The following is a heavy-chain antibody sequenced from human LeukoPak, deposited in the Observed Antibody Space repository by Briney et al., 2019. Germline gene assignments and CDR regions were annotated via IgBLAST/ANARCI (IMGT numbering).Heavy chain of an antibody. CDR1: GFSVSSNA. Sequence: GGSLRLSCAASGFSVSSNAMSWVRQAPGKGLEWVSAISASGDTTYYADSVKGRFTISRDNSKNTLYLQMTSLRAEDTALYYCAKGYFTWISITFDYWGQGALVTVSS. V-gene: IGHV3-23*01. J-gene: IGHJ4*02. D-gene: IGHD5-12*01. CDR3: AKGYFTWISITFDY. CDR2: ISASGDTT.